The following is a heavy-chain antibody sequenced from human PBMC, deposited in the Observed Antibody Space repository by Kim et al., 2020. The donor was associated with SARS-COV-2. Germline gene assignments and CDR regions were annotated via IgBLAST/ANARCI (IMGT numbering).Heavy chain of an antibody. D-gene: IGHD3-3*01. Sequence: GGSLRLSCAASGFTFSSYAMSWVRQAPGKGLEWVSAISGSGGSTYYADSVKGRFTISRDNSKNTLYLQMNSLRAEDTAVYYCAKGVRFLEWLLNDAFDIWGQGTMVTVSS. V-gene: IGHV3-23*01. CDR2: ISGSGGST. CDR1: GFTFSSYA. CDR3: AKGVRFLEWLLNDAFDI. J-gene: IGHJ3*02.